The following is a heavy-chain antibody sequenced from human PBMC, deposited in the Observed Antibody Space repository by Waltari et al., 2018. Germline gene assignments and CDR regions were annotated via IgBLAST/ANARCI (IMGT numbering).Heavy chain of an antibody. J-gene: IGHJ4*02. CDR1: GFTFSDHY. CDR2: TRNKANSYTT. D-gene: IGHD3-22*01. V-gene: IGHV3-72*01. Sequence: EVQLVESGGGLVQPGGSLRLSCAASGFTFSDHYMDWVRQAPGKGLEWVGRTRNKANSYTTEYAASVQGRFTISRDDSKNSLYLQMNSLKPEDTAVYYCARVSQYDSSTDYFDYWGQGTLVIVSS. CDR3: ARVSQYDSSTDYFDY.